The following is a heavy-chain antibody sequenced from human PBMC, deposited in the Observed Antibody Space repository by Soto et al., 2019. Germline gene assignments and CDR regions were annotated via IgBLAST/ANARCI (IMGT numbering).Heavy chain of an antibody. J-gene: IGHJ5*02. V-gene: IGHV1-3*01. CDR3: AREGEVCGGRCWTYSGFDP. D-gene: IGHD2-15*01. CDR1: GYTFTSYP. Sequence: QLHLVQSGAEVREPGASVKVSCTASGYTFTSYPLHWVRQAPGQRLEWMGRLNVGNGNTDYSQNFQGRVTFTRDTFASTAYMELSSLTSEDTAVYYCAREGEVCGGRCWTYSGFDPWGQGTMVSVSS. CDR2: LNVGNGNT.